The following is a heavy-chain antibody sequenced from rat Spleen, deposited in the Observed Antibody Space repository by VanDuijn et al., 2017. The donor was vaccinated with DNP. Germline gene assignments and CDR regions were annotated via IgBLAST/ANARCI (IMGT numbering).Heavy chain of an antibody. CDR2: ITSRDGST. CDR1: GFTFNNYW. J-gene: IGHJ2*01. Sequence: EVHLVESGGDLVQPGRSLKLSCVASGFTFNNYWMTWIRQVPGKGLEWVASITSRDGSTYYPDSVKGRFTISRDNAKNTLYLQMNSLRSEDMATYYCVRWNSGHFDYWGQGVMVPVSS. CDR3: VRWNSGHFDY. D-gene: IGHD4-3*01. V-gene: IGHV5-31*01.